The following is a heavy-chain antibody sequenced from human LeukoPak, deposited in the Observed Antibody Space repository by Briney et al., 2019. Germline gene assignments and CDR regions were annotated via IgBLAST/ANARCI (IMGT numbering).Heavy chain of an antibody. D-gene: IGHD3-10*01. Sequence: SETLSLTCSVYGGSFSDYYWSWIRQPPGEGLEWIGEINHSGNTNYNPSLKSRVTISVDTSTSQFSLRLKSLTAADTAVYYCARRVRGVNDAFDIWGRGTMVTASS. J-gene: IGHJ3*02. CDR2: INHSGNT. CDR1: GGSFSDYY. V-gene: IGHV4-34*01. CDR3: ARRVRGVNDAFDI.